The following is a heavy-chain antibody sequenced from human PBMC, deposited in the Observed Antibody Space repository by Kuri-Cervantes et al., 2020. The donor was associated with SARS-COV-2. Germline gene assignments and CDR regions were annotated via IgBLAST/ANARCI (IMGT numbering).Heavy chain of an antibody. J-gene: IGHJ6*04. D-gene: IGHD2-2*01. V-gene: IGHV3-30*18. Sequence: LSLTCAASEVTFSSYWMSWVRQAPGKGLEWVAVISYDGSNKYYADSVRGRLTISRDNSKNTLYLQMNSLRAEDTAVYYCAKVVPAAIGGDGMDVWGKGTTVTVSS. CDR1: EVTFSSYW. CDR2: ISYDGSNK. CDR3: AKVVPAAIGGDGMDV.